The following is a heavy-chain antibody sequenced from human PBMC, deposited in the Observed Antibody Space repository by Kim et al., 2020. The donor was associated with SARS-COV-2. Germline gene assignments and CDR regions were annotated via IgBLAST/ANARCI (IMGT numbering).Heavy chain of an antibody. CDR3: AKEWGYCSSTSCPAGGFDY. J-gene: IGHJ4*02. Sequence: GRFTISRDNSKNTLYLQMNSLRVEDTAVYYCAKEWGYCSSTSCPAGGFDYWGQGTLVTVSS. D-gene: IGHD2-2*01. V-gene: IGHV3-23*01.